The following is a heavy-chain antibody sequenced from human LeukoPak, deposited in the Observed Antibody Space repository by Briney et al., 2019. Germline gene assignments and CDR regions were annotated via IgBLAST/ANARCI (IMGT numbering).Heavy chain of an antibody. V-gene: IGHV3-30*03. D-gene: IGHD5-12*01. CDR2: ISHAGSNE. CDR3: ARDGWLPPLSLLHYYGMDV. J-gene: IGHJ6*02. CDR1: GFTFSRYG. Sequence: PPGGSLRLSCAASGFTFSRYGMHWVRQAPGKGLEWVALISHAGSNEYYADSVKGRFTISRDIAKNSLYLQKNSLRAEDTAVYYCARDGWLPPLSLLHYYGMDVWGQGTTVTVSS.